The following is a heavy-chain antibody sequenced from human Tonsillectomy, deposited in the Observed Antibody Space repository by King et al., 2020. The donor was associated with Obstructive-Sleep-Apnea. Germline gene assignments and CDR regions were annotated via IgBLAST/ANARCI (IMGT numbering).Heavy chain of an antibody. V-gene: IGHV3-30*04. J-gene: IGHJ4*02. CDR1: GFTFRSHA. CDR3: ARGSEILNYFDY. Sequence: VQLVESGGGVVQPGRSLRLSCAASGFTFRSHAMHWVRQAPGKGLEWVAVISYDGSNEYYADSVKGRFIISRDNSKNTLYLQLNGLRAEDTAIYYCARGSEILNYFDYWGQGTLVTVSS. CDR2: ISYDGSNE. D-gene: IGHD1-26*01.